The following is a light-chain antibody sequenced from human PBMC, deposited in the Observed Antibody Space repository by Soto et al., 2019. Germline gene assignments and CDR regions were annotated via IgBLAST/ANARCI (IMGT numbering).Light chain of an antibody. J-gene: IGLJ1*01. Sequence: QSALTQPPSASGTPGQRVTISCSGGRTNIGSNTVNWYQQLPGAAPKVLIQNNNQRPSGVPDRFSGSKSGTSASLAISGLQSGDEADYYCGAWDDILNGYVFGFGTKVTLL. CDR3: GAWDDILNGYV. CDR1: RTNIGSNT. V-gene: IGLV1-44*01. CDR2: NNN.